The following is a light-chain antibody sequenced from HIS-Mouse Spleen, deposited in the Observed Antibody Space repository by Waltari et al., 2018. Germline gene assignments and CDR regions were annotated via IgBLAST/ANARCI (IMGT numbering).Light chain of an antibody. V-gene: IGKV3-15*01. J-gene: IGKJ4*01. CDR1: QSVSSN. Sequence: EIVMTQSPATLSVSPGERATLSCRASQSVSSNLAWYQQKPGQAPRLLIYGASTRVTGIPARFSGSGSGTELTLTISSMQSEDFAVYYCQQYNNWLTFGGGTKVEIK. CDR2: GAS. CDR3: QQYNNWLT.